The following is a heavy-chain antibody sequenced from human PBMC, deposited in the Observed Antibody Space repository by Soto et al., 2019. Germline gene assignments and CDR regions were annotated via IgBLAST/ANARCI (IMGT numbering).Heavy chain of an antibody. V-gene: IGHV4-31*03. D-gene: IGHD2-15*01. J-gene: IGHJ5*02. CDR2: IYYSGST. CDR3: ARGQIGYCSGGSCYWFDP. CDR1: GGSISSGGYY. Sequence: SETLSLTCTVSGGSISSGGYYWSWIRQHPGKGLEWIGYIYYSGSTYYNPSLKSRVTISVDTSKNQFSLKLSSVTAADTAVYYCARGQIGYCSGGSCYWFDPWGQGTLVTVSS.